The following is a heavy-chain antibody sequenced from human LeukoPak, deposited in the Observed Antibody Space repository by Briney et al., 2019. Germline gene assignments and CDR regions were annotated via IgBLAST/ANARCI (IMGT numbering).Heavy chain of an antibody. CDR3: ARGRGSCSGGSCYDY. CDR1: GFTFSSYW. Sequence: GGSLRLSCAASGFTFSSYWMTWVRQAPGKGLEWVSVIYSGGSTFYADSVKGRFTLSRDNSKNTVYLQMNNLRAEDTAVYYCARGRGSCSGGSCYDYWGQGTLVTVSS. CDR2: IYSGGST. V-gene: IGHV3-53*01. J-gene: IGHJ4*02. D-gene: IGHD2-15*01.